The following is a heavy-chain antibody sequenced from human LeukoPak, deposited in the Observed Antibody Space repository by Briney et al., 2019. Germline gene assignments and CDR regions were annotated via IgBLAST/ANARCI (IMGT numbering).Heavy chain of an antibody. CDR2: IDGSGDTI. CDR3: SRRFDC. CDR1: GFTFSDYS. J-gene: IGHJ4*02. V-gene: IGHV3-48*02. Sequence: TGGSLRVSCAASGFTFSDYSMNWVRQAPGKGLEWVSYIDGSGDTIYYADSVKGRFTISRDNAKNSLDLQMNSLRDEDTAVYYCSRRFDCWGQGTLVTVSS.